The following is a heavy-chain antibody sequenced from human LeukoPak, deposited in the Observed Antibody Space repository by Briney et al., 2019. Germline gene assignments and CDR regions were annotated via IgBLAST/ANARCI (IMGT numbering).Heavy chain of an antibody. Sequence: SETLSLTCTVSGVSVSSGSYYWSWIRQPPGKGLEWIGYIYYSGSTNYNPSLKSRVTISVDTSKNQFSLKLSSVTAADTAVYYCARYGGSGYSSGWYKVWAFDIWGQGTMVTVSS. CDR2: IYYSGST. J-gene: IGHJ3*02. CDR1: GVSVSSGSYY. CDR3: ARYGGSGYSSGWYKVWAFDI. D-gene: IGHD6-19*01. V-gene: IGHV4-61*01.